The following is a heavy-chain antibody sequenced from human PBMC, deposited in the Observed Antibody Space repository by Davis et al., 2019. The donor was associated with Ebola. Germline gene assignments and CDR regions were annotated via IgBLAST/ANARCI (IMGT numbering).Heavy chain of an antibody. J-gene: IGHJ3*02. Sequence: GESLKISCKTSGYSFSTYWIAWVRQMPGKGLEWMGVIHPDDSDPRYSPSFKGHVTVSADKSISTAYLQWSSLKASDTAIYYCARGGRGYSPGDALDIWGQGTMVTVSS. CDR3: ARGGRGYSPGDALDI. CDR2: IHPDDSDP. CDR1: GYSFSTYW. D-gene: IGHD3-22*01. V-gene: IGHV5-51*01.